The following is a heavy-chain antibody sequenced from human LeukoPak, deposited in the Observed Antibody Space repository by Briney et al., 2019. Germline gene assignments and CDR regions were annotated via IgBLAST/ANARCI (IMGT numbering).Heavy chain of an antibody. Sequence: GASVKVSCKASGYTFTGYYMHWVRQAPGQGLEWMGWINPNSGGTNYAQKFQGRVTMTRDTSISTAYMELSWLRSDDTAVYYCARLSTGVVPAARDYWGQGTLVTVSS. CDR2: INPNSGGT. CDR3: ARLSTGVVPAARDY. D-gene: IGHD2-2*01. CDR1: GYTFTGYY. V-gene: IGHV1-2*02. J-gene: IGHJ4*02.